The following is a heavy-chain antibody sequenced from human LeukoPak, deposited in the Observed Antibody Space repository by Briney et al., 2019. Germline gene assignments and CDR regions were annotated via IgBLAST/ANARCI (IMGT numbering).Heavy chain of an antibody. J-gene: IGHJ4*02. CDR1: GGSISSGGYY. Sequence: SETLSLTCTVSGGSISSGGYYWSWIRQHPGKDLEWIGYIYYSGSTYYNPSLKSRVTISVDTSKNQFSLKLSSVTAADTAVYYCARDRGLSDFWGLDYWGQGTLVTVSS. V-gene: IGHV4-31*03. D-gene: IGHD3-3*01. CDR3: ARDRGLSDFWGLDY. CDR2: IYYSGST.